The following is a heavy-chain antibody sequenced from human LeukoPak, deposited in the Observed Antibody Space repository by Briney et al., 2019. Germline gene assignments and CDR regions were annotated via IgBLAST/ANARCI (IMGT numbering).Heavy chain of an antibody. Sequence: SETLSLTCTVSGYSISSGYSWSWIRQPPGKGLEWIGYIYHSGSTYYNPSLKSRVTISVDRSKNQFSLKLSSVTAADTAVYYCARDTINWFDPWGQGTLVTVSS. V-gene: IGHV4-30-2*01. CDR2: IYHSGST. CDR1: GYSISSGYS. CDR3: ARDTINWFDP. J-gene: IGHJ5*02. D-gene: IGHD3-10*01.